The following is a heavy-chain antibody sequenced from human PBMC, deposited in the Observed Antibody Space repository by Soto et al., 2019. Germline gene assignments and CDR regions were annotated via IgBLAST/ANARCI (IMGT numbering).Heavy chain of an antibody. CDR2: TYNSGST. Sequence: QVPLQESGPGLVKPSETLSLTCTVSGGSIRTSYWSWIRQPPGKGLEWIGYTYNSGSTNYNPSLKSRVTISVDTSKNQFSLHLSSVTAADTAVYYCARDAFDIWGQGTMVTVSS. J-gene: IGHJ3*02. CDR1: GGSIRTSY. V-gene: IGHV4-59*01. CDR3: ARDAFDI.